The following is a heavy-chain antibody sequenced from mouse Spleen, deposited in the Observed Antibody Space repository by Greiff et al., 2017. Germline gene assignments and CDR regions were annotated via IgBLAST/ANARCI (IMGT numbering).Heavy chain of an antibody. J-gene: IGHJ2*01. CDR2: ISSGGGNT. V-gene: IGHV5-9-3*01. CDR1: GFTFSSYA. D-gene: IGHD2-4*01. CDR3: ARGTMITSGFDY. Sequence: EVQVVESGGGLVKLGGSLKLSCAASGFTFSSYAMSWVRQTPEKRLEWVATISSGGGNTYYPDSVKGRFTISRDNAKNTLYLQMSSLKSEDTAMYYCARGTMITSGFDYWGQGTTLTVSS.